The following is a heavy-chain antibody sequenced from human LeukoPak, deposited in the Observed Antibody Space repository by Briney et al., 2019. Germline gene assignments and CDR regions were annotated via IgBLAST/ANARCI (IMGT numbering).Heavy chain of an antibody. Sequence: ASVKVSCKASGYTFISYGISWLRQAPGQGLEWMGWINAYKGNTMSAEKFKVRVTMTTDTSTSTATMELRSRRSDSTAVYYWARVRGRSNWFDPWGQGTLVTVSS. CDR3: ARVRGRSNWFDP. CDR1: GYTFISYG. V-gene: IGHV1-18*04. J-gene: IGHJ5*02. D-gene: IGHD3-16*01. CDR2: INAYKGNT.